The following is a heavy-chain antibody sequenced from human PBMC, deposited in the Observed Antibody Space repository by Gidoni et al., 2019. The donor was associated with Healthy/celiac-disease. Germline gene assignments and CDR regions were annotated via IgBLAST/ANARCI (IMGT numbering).Heavy chain of an antibody. Sequence: DVQLVATGGGLIQPGGSLRPAWASFGFTVSSNYMSWVRQAPGKGLEWVSVIYSGGSTYYADSGKGRFTISRDNSKNTLYLQMNSLRAEDTAVYYCARDRWGYGDYVFDAFDIWGQGTMVTVSS. CDR3: ARDRWGYGDYVFDAFDI. CDR1: GFTVSSNY. CDR2: IYSGGST. D-gene: IGHD4-17*01. V-gene: IGHV3-53*02. J-gene: IGHJ3*02.